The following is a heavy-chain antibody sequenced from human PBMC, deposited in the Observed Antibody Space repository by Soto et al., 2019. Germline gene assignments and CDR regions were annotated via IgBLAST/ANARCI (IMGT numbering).Heavy chain of an antibody. V-gene: IGHV3-66*01. Sequence: GGSLRLSCAASGFTVSSNYMSRVRQAPGKGLEWVSVIYSGGSTYYADSVKGRFTISRDNAKNSLYLQMNSLRAEDTAVYYCARDPSSPMYALAAAGGYWGQGTLVTVPQ. J-gene: IGHJ4*02. D-gene: IGHD6-13*01. CDR3: ARDPSSPMYALAAAGGY. CDR2: IYSGGST. CDR1: GFTVSSNY.